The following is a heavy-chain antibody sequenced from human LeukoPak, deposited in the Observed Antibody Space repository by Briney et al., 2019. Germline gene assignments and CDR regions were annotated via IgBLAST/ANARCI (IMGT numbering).Heavy chain of an antibody. J-gene: IGHJ6*03. CDR2: INHSGST. D-gene: IGHD3-10*01. CDR3: ARRRGDGSGNYYIKYYYYYMDV. CDR1: GGSFSGYY. V-gene: IGHV4-34*01. Sequence: SETLSLTCAVYGGSFSGYYWSWIRQPPGKGLEWIGEINHSGSTNYNPSLKSRVTISVDTSKNQFSLKLSSMTAADTAVYYCARRRGDGSGNYYIKYYYYYMDVWGKGTTVTVSS.